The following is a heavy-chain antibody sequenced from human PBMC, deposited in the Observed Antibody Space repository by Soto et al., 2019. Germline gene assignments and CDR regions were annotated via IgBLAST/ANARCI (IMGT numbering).Heavy chain of an antibody. D-gene: IGHD5-18*01. CDR3: ARVDGYGYFDY. J-gene: IGHJ4*02. CDR2: VYHSGST. V-gene: IGHV4-59*01. CDR1: GGSISGYY. Sequence: SETLSLTCXVSGGSISGYYWSWIRQPPGKGLEWIGYVYHSGSTNYNPSLKSRVTISVDTSKSQFSLRLNSVTAADTAVYFCARVDGYGYFDYWGQGTLVTVS.